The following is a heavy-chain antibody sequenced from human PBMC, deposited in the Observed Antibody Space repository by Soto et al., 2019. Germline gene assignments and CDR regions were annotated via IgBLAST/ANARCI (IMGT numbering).Heavy chain of an antibody. CDR3: AREYCANGVRYLPDY. CDR1: GYTFTTYG. D-gene: IGHD2-8*01. V-gene: IGHV1-18*01. J-gene: IGHJ4*02. CDR2: ISTYNGNT. Sequence: QVQLVQSGAEVKKPGASVKVSCKASGYTFTTYGISWVRQAPGQGLEWMGWISTYNGNTYYTQKLQGRVTMTTDTSTNTAYMELTSLKSDDTAVYYCAREYCANGVRYLPDYWGQGTLVTVSS.